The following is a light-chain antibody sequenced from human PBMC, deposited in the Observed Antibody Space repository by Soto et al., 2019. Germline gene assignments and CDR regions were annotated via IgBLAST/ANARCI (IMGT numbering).Light chain of an antibody. Sequence: EIVLTQSPATLSVSPGERATLSCRASQSVSSNLAWYQQKPGQAPRLLIYGASTRATGIPARFSGSGSGTEFTPTIRSLQSEDFAVYYCQQYDNWPPAWTFGQGTKVDIK. J-gene: IGKJ1*01. CDR1: QSVSSN. V-gene: IGKV3-15*01. CDR2: GAS. CDR3: QQYDNWPPAWT.